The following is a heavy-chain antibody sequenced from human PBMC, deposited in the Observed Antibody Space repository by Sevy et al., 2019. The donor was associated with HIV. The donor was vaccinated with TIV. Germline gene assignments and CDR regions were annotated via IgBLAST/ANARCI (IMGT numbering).Heavy chain of an antibody. V-gene: IGHV3-7*01. D-gene: IGHD3-3*01. CDR2: IKQDGSEK. Sequence: GGSLRLSCAASGFTFSSYWMSWVRQAPGKGLEWVANIKQDGSEKYYVDSVKGRFTISRDNAKNSLYLQMNGLRAEDTALYYCARVVEGYDFWSGYSTKGWFDPWGQGTLVTVSS. CDR1: GFTFSSYW. J-gene: IGHJ5*02. CDR3: ARVVEGYDFWSGYSTKGWFDP.